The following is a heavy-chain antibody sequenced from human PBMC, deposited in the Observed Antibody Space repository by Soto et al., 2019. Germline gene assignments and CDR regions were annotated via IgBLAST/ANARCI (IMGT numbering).Heavy chain of an antibody. J-gene: IGHJ6*02. CDR2: INHSGST. CDR3: ASFYGSGRLPYYYYGMDV. Sequence: PSETLSLTCAGYGGSFMGYYWSLSRQPPGKGLEWIGEINHSGSTNYNPSLKSRVTISVDASKNQFSLKLSSVTAADTAVYYCASFYGSGRLPYYYYGMDVWGQGTTVT. D-gene: IGHD3-10*01. V-gene: IGHV4-34*01. CDR1: GGSFMGYY.